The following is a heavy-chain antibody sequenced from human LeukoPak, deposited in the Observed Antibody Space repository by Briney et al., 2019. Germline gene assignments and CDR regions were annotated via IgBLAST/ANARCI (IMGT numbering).Heavy chain of an antibody. CDR3: ARIGHEDYYFDY. V-gene: IGHV4-59*01. J-gene: IGHJ4*02. Sequence: SETVSLTCSVSGGSISSYYWSWIRQPPGKGLEWIGYIYYSGSTNYNPSLKSRVTISVDTSKNQFSLKLSSVTAADTAVYYCARIGHEDYYFDYWGQGTLVTVSS. CDR1: GGSISSYY. CDR2: IYYSGST.